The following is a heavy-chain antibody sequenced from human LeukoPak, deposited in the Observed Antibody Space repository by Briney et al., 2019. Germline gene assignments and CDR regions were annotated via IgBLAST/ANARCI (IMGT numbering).Heavy chain of an antibody. CDR1: GFTFSSYW. J-gene: IGHJ4*02. CDR2: INSDGSST. CDR3: ARGCRGYSYGCYY. D-gene: IGHD5-18*01. Sequence: GGCLRLSCAASGFTFSSYWMHWVRHAPGKGLVWVSRINSDGSSTIYADSVKGRSTISRDNAKNTLYLQMNSLRAEDTAVYYCARGCRGYSYGCYYWGQGTLVTVSS. V-gene: IGHV3-74*01.